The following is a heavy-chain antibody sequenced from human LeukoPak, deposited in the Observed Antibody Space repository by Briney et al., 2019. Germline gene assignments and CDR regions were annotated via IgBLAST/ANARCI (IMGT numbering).Heavy chain of an antibody. V-gene: IGHV3-7*01. J-gene: IGHJ4*02. CDR2: IKGDGSDK. CDR3: ARDGGHSADY. D-gene: IGHD1-26*01. Sequence: GGSLRLSCAASGFTFSSYWMFWVRQAPGKGLEWVATIKGDGSDKYYVDSVKGRFTISRDNAMNSLFLQMNSLRAEDTAVYYCARDGGHSADYWGQGTQVTVSS. CDR1: GFTFSSYW.